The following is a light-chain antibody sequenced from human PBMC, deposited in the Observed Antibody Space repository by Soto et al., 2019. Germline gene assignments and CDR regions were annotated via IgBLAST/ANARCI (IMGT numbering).Light chain of an antibody. V-gene: IGLV2-11*01. Sequence: QSALTQPRSVSGSPGQSVTISCTGTSSDVGGYNYVSWYQQHPGKVPRLLIYEVSKRPSGVPDRFSGSKSGNTASLTVSGLQAEDEADYYCTSYVGSDIWVFGGGTKVTVL. CDR1: SSDVGGYNY. CDR3: TSYVGSDIWV. CDR2: EVS. J-gene: IGLJ3*02.